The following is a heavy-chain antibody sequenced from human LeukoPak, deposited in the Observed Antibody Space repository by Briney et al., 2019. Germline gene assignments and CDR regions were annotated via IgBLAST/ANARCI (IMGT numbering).Heavy chain of an antibody. J-gene: IGHJ4*02. Sequence: GRSLRLSCAASGFTFDDYAMHWVRQVPGKGLEWVSGISWNSGSIGYVDSVRGRFTISRDNAKNSLYLQINSLRAEDMALYHCAKADCSSTICSFDYWGQGTLVTVSS. CDR3: AKADCSSTICSFDY. D-gene: IGHD2-2*01. V-gene: IGHV3-9*03. CDR1: GFTFDDYA. CDR2: ISWNSGSI.